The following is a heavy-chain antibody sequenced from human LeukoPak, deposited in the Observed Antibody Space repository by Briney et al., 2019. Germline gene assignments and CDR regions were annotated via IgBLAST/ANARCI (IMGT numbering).Heavy chain of an antibody. J-gene: IGHJ4*02. CDR3: ATLHSSSWPIDY. D-gene: IGHD6-13*01. V-gene: IGHV5-51*01. Sequence: GESLKISCKGSGYSFTSYWIGWVRQMPAKGLEWMGIIFPVFSDTRYSPSFQGQVTISADKPISTAYLQWSSLKASDTAMYYCATLHSSSWPIDYWGQGPLVTVPS. CDR2: IFPVFSDT. CDR1: GYSFTSYW.